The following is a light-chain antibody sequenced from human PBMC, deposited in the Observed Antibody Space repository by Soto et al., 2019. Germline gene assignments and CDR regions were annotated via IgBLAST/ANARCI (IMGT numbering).Light chain of an antibody. Sequence: QSALTQPRSVSGSPGQSVTISCTGTSSDVGGYNYVSWYQQHPGKVPKLMIYDVSKRPSGVPDRFSGSKSGNTASLTISGLQAEDEADYYCCSYAGSYTRVFGGGTQLTVL. V-gene: IGLV2-11*01. CDR3: CSYAGSYTRV. CDR1: SSDVGGYNY. CDR2: DVS. J-gene: IGLJ2*01.